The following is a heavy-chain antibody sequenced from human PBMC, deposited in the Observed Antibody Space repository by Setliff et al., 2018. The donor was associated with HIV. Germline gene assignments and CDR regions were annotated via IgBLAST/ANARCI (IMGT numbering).Heavy chain of an antibody. Sequence: SETLSLTCTVSGGSISSNYWSWIRQPPGKGLEWIGYISYRGTTNYNPSLKSRVSISVDTSKKQVSLKLNSVTAADTAVYYCARVHYYDSSGYSEPYYMDVWGKGTTVTVSS. D-gene: IGHD3-22*01. V-gene: IGHV4-59*01. CDR2: ISYRGTT. CDR3: ARVHYYDSSGYSEPYYMDV. J-gene: IGHJ6*03. CDR1: GGSISSNY.